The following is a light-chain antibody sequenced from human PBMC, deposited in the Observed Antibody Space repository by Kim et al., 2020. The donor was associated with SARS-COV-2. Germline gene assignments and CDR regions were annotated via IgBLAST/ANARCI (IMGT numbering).Light chain of an antibody. J-gene: IGKJ2*01. CDR3: QQYYSQPYT. Sequence: STSVGDRVTITCRASQSISSWLAWFQQKPGKAPKLLIYKASNLESGVPSRFSGSESGTEFSLTISSLQPEDFATYYCQQYYSQPYTFGQGTKLEI. V-gene: IGKV1-5*03. CDR1: QSISSW. CDR2: KAS.